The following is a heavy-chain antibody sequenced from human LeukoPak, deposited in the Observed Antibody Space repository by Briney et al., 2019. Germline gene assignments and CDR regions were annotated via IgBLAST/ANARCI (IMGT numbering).Heavy chain of an antibody. CDR1: GFTFSSYG. D-gene: IGHD6-6*01. J-gene: IGHJ4*02. V-gene: IGHV3-30*18. Sequence: GGSLRLSCAASGFTFSSYGMHWVRQAPGKGLEWVAVISYDGSNKYYADSVKGRFTISRDNSKNTLYLQMNSLRAEDTAVYYCAKNSEYSSSSLDYWGQGTLVSVSS. CDR2: ISYDGSNK. CDR3: AKNSEYSSSSLDY.